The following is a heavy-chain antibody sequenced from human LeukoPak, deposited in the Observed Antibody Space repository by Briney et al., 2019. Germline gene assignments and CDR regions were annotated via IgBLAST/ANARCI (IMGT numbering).Heavy chain of an antibody. Sequence: PGGSLRLSCAATGFNVSLSYMTWVRQAPGKGLEWLAVVFGGGSKYHADSVKDRFTISRDTVRNTADLQMKSLRVEDTAVYYCARTRSGSRDCWGQGTLVVVSS. V-gene: IGHV3-53*01. CDR2: VFGGGSK. J-gene: IGHJ4*02. CDR3: ARTRSGSRDC. D-gene: IGHD1-26*01. CDR1: GFNVSLSY.